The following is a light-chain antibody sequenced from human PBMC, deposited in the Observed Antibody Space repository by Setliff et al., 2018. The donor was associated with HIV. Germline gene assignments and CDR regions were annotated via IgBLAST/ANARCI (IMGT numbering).Light chain of an antibody. V-gene: IGLV2-14*01. J-gene: IGLJ1*01. CDR3: SSYTSRSTKV. CDR2: DVN. CDR1: SSDVGGYNY. Sequence: SVLTQPASVSGSPGQSITISCSGTSSDVGGYNYVSWYQQHPGKAPKLMIYDVNKRPSGVSNRFSGSKSGNTASLTISGLQAEDEADYYCSSYTSRSTKVFGTGTKVTVL.